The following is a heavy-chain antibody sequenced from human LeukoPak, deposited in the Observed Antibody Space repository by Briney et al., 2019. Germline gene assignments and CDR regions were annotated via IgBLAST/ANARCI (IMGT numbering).Heavy chain of an antibody. CDR3: ARDGTSSSWYGEFDY. Sequence: ASVKVSCKASGYTFTGYYIHWVRQAPGQGLEWMGWINPNSGGTNYAQKFQGRVTMTRDTSISTAYMELSRLRSDDTAVYYCARDGTSSSWYGEFDYWGQGTLVTVSS. CDR1: GYTFTGYY. CDR2: INPNSGGT. V-gene: IGHV1-2*02. J-gene: IGHJ4*02. D-gene: IGHD6-13*01.